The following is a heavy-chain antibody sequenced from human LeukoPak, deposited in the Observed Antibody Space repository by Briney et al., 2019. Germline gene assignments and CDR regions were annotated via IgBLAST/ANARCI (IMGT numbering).Heavy chain of an antibody. D-gene: IGHD3-22*01. Sequence: SETLSLTCTVSGASMSSYYWSWIRQPPGKGLEWIGEINHSGSTNYNPSLKSRVTISVDTSKNQFSLKLSSVTAADTAVYYCARGGERITMIVVAKSYDYWGQGTLVTVSS. CDR2: INHSGST. CDR1: GASMSSYY. J-gene: IGHJ4*02. V-gene: IGHV4-34*01. CDR3: ARGGERITMIVVAKSYDY.